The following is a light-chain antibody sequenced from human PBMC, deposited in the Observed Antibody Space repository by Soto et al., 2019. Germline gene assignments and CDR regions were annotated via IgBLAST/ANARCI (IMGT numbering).Light chain of an antibody. CDR2: GAS. CDR1: QSLYSDS. V-gene: IGKV3-20*01. CDR3: QQYSTSPPIT. J-gene: IGKJ5*01. Sequence: EIVLTQSPGTLSLSPGERATLSCRASQSLYSDSLAWYQQKPGQAPRLLIYGASSRATGIPDRFSGSGSGTDFTLTISRLEPEDFAVYYCQQYSTSPPITFGQGTRLETK.